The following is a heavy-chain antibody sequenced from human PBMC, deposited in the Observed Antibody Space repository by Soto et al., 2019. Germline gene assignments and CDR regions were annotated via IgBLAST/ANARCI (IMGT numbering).Heavy chain of an antibody. CDR3: AQTYGGNPFDY. Sequence: QITLKESGPPLVKPTQTLTLTCTFSGFSLSTSGVGVGWIRQPPGKALEWLALIYWDDDKRYSPSLKSRLTITKDTYKNQVVLTMTNMDPVDTATYYCAQTYGGNPFDYWGQGTLVTVSS. CDR2: IYWDDDK. D-gene: IGHD4-17*01. V-gene: IGHV2-5*02. J-gene: IGHJ4*02. CDR1: GFSLSTSGVG.